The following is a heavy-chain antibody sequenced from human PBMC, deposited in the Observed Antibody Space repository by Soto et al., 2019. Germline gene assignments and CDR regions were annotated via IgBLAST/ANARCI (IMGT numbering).Heavy chain of an antibody. J-gene: IGHJ5*01. CDR1: GGSFRAPDW. V-gene: IGHV4-4*02. CDR3: ARVRQGCSANNCYFDP. Sequence: LSLTCTLSGGSFRAPDWLNWVRQSPDKGLEWIAEVHISGHSNYNPSLRSRVSVSIDSSKNQFYLNLNSVTAADTAIYYCARVRQGCSANNCYFDPWGQGTQVTVSS. D-gene: IGHD1-1*01. CDR2: VHISGHS.